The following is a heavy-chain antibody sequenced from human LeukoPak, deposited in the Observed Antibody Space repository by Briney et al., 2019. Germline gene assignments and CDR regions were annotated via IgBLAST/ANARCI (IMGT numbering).Heavy chain of an antibody. Sequence: PSETLSLTCTVSGYSINSEYYWGWVRQPPGKALEWIGNIFYSGSTYYSPSLKSRVTISLDTSRNQFSLKLNSVTAADTAVYYCAKSNGYGLIDIWGQGTMVTVSS. CDR1: GYSINSEYY. CDR3: AKSNGYGLIDI. V-gene: IGHV4-38-2*02. CDR2: IFYSGST. D-gene: IGHD3-10*01. J-gene: IGHJ3*02.